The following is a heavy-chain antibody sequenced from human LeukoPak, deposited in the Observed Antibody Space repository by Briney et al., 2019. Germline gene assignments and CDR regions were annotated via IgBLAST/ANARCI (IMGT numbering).Heavy chain of an antibody. J-gene: IGHJ4*02. D-gene: IGHD4-17*01. CDR3: ARADDYGDYVFSYFDY. CDR2: IRGRANTYAT. V-gene: IGHV3-73*01. Sequence: GGSLRLSCAASGFTFSGSAIHWVRQASGKGLEWVGRIRGRANTYATAYAASVKGRFTISRDDSKNTAYLQMNSLKTEDTALYYCARADDYGDYVFSYFDYWGQGTLVTVSS. CDR1: GFTFSGSA.